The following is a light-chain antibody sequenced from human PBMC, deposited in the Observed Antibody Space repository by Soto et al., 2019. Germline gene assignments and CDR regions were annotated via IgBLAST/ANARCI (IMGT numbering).Light chain of an antibody. CDR3: QQYYSYPYT. V-gene: IGKV1-8*01. CDR1: QGISSY. Sequence: AIRMTQSPSSLSASTGDRVTITCRASQGISSYLAWYQQKPGKAPKLLIYAASTLQSGVPSRFSGSGSGTDVTLTLSCLQSEDFATYYCQQYYSYPYTFGQGNKLEIK. CDR2: AAS. J-gene: IGKJ2*01.